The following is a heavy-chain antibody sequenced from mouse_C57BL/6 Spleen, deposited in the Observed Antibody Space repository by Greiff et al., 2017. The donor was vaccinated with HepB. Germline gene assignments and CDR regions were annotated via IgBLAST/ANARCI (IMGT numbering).Heavy chain of an antibody. J-gene: IGHJ4*01. V-gene: IGHV5-16*01. CDR1: GFTFSDYY. D-gene: IGHD2-4*01. Sequence: EVQLVESEGGLVQPGSSMKLSCTASGFTFSDYYMAWVRQVPEKGLEWVANINYDGSSTYYLDSLKSRFIISRDNAKNILYLQMSSLKSEDTATYYCARDRGLRRTGYAMDYWGQGTSVTVSS. CDR2: INYDGSST. CDR3: ARDRGLRRTGYAMDY.